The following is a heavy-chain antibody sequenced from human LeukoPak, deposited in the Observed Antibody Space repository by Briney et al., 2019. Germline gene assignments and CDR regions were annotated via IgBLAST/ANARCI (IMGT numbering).Heavy chain of an antibody. D-gene: IGHD5-18*01. CDR2: IYYSGST. CDR3: ARTPRGYSYGHFDY. Sequence: SETLSLTCTVSGGSISSSSYYWGWIRQPPGKGLEWIGSIYYSGSTYYNPSLKSRVTISVDTSKSQFSLKLSSVTAADTAVYYCARTPRGYSYGHFDYWGQGTLVTVSS. J-gene: IGHJ4*02. CDR1: GGSISSSSYY. V-gene: IGHV4-39*01.